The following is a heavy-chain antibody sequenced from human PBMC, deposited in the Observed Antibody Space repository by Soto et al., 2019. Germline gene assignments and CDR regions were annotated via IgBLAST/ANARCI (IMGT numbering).Heavy chain of an antibody. CDR2: IYWDDDT. CDR3: AHRILRTVFGLVTTTAIYFDF. V-gene: IGHV2-5*02. Sequence: QITLNESGPTVVKPAETLTLTCTFSGFSLTTSGVGVGWIRQSPGKAPEWLALIYWDDDTRYSASLKSRLTNTKDTSKNQVVLTMASVDPADTATYYCAHRILRTVFGLVTTTAIYFDFWGQGTPVVVSS. CDR1: GFSLTTSGVG. D-gene: IGHD3-3*01. J-gene: IGHJ4*02.